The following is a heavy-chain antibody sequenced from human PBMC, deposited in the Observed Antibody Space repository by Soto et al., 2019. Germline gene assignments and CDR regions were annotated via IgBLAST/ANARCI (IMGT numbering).Heavy chain of an antibody. CDR1: GGTFSSYA. D-gene: IGHD3-3*01. Sequence: GASVKVSCKASGGTFSSYAISWVRQAPGQGLEWMGGIIPIFGTANYAQKFQGRVTITADESTSTAYMELSSLRSEDMAVYYCARHYDFWSGPFDYWGQGTLVTVSS. CDR3: ARHYDFWSGPFDY. CDR2: IIPIFGTA. V-gene: IGHV1-69*13. J-gene: IGHJ4*02.